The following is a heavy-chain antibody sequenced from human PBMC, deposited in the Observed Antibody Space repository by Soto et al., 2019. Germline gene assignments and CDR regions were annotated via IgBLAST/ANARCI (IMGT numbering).Heavy chain of an antibody. J-gene: IGHJ5*02. Sequence: QVQLQQWGAGLLKPSETLSLTCAVYGGSFSGYYWSWIRQPPGKGLEWIGEINHSGSTNYNPSLKIRVTISVDTSKNQFSLKLSSVTAADTAVYYCARGKGYCSGGSCYYNWFDPWGQGTLVTVSS. V-gene: IGHV4-34*01. CDR3: ARGKGYCSGGSCYYNWFDP. CDR2: INHSGST. CDR1: GGSFSGYY. D-gene: IGHD2-15*01.